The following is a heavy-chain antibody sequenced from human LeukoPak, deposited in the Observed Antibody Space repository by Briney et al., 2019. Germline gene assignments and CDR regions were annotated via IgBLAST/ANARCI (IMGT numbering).Heavy chain of an antibody. CDR3: ARDKLNVDRSDDFNWFDP. CDR2: IYYSGST. CDR1: GGSISSSSYY. J-gene: IGHJ5*02. Sequence: SETLSLTCTVSGGSISSSSYYWCWIRQPPGKGLEWIGSIYYSGSTYYNPSLKSRVTISVDTSKNQFSLKLSSVTAADTAVYYCARDKLNVDRSDDFNWFDPWGQGTLVTVSS. V-gene: IGHV4-39*07. D-gene: IGHD2-21*02.